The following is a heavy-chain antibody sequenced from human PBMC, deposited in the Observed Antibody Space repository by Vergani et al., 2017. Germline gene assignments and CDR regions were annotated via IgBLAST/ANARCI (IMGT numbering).Heavy chain of an antibody. CDR3: GRVADFYGLGSRLLDL. V-gene: IGHV4-59*01. J-gene: IGHJ5*02. CDR2: MYHSGST. CDR1: GGSMSGYY. Sequence: QVRLQESGPGLVKPSETLSLTCSVSGGSMSGYYWSWIRQPPGKELEWIGYMYHSGSTNSNPSLETRVTISGVTSKNQFSLKLNSVTAADTAVYYCGRVADFYGLGSRLLDLWGQGILVTVSS. D-gene: IGHD3-10*01.